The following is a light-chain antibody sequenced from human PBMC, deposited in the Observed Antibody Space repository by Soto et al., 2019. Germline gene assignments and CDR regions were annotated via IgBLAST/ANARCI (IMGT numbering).Light chain of an antibody. CDR2: GAS. V-gene: IGKV3-15*01. CDR3: QQYNNLPPIT. CDR1: QSVSSN. Sequence: EIVMTQSQATLSVSPGERATLSCRASQSVSSNLAWYQQNPGQAPRLLIYGASTRATGIPARFSGSGSGTEFILTISSLQSEDFAVYYCQQYNNLPPITFGQGTRLEIK. J-gene: IGKJ5*01.